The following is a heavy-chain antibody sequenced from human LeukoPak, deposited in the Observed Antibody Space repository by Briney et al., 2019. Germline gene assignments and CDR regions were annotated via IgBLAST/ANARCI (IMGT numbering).Heavy chain of an antibody. D-gene: IGHD5-24*01. CDR3: ERHRGAYPFDC. V-gene: IGHV4-59*08. J-gene: IGHJ4*02. CDR2: IHYSGST. Sequence: SETLSLTCTLASSSIITSCSSWTRQPPGKGLEWIGNIHYSGSTNHNPSLKSRVTISVDTSKNPLSLNLSSVTAADTAVYYCERHRGAYPFDCCLEESQVAVSS. CDR1: SSSIITSC.